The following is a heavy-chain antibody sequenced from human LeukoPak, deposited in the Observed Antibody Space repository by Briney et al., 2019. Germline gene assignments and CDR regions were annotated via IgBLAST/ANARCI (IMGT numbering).Heavy chain of an antibody. CDR3: ARSSLYSSSSYYFDY. Sequence: PGGSLRLSCAASGFTVSDNYMSWVRQAPGKGLEWVSGINWNGGSTGYADSVKGRFTISRDNAKNSLYLQMNSLRAEDTALYYCARSSLYSSSSYYFDYWGQGTLVTVSS. D-gene: IGHD6-6*01. V-gene: IGHV3-20*04. J-gene: IGHJ4*02. CDR1: GFTVSDNY. CDR2: INWNGGST.